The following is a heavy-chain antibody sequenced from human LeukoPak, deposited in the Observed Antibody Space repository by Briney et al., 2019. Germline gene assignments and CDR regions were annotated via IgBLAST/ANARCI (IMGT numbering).Heavy chain of an antibody. CDR3: ARGEFPTH. CDR1: RYSISSGFY. CDR2: IYHSGST. Sequence: SETLSLTCSVSRYSISSGFYWGWIRQPPGKGLEWIGSIYHSGSTYYNPSLKSRVTISVDTSKNQVSLKLRSVTAADTAVYYCARGEFPTHWGQGTLVTVSS. J-gene: IGHJ4*02. D-gene: IGHD3-10*01. V-gene: IGHV4-38-2*02.